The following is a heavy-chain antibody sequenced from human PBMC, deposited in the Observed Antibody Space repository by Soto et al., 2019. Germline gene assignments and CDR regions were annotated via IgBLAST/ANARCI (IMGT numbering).Heavy chain of an antibody. CDR3: AVAAVRVIMAQETSGMAV. J-gene: IGHJ6*02. V-gene: IGHV1-69*01. CDR2: IIPTVDSA. D-gene: IGHD3-10*01. CDR1: GGTLSDYA. Sequence: QVQLVQSGAEVTTPGSSVKVSCTASGGTLSDYAISWVRQAPGPRHEWMGGIIPTVDSANYAQNFQGRLTISADESTSTASLELSSLRSDDAALYYCAVAAVRVIMAQETSGMAVWGQGTTVIVAS.